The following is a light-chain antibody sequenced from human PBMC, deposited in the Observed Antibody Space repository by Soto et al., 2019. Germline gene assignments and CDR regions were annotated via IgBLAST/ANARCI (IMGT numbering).Light chain of an antibody. J-gene: IGKJ1*01. V-gene: IGKV3-15*01. CDR3: QQYNNWPPWT. CDR1: QSLSNN. Sequence: IVMTQSPATLSVSPGERATLSCRASQSLSNNLAWYQQKPGQAPRLLIYGASTRATGIPARFSGSGSGTEFTLTISSLQSEDFAVYYCQQYNNWPPWTFGKGTKVEIK. CDR2: GAS.